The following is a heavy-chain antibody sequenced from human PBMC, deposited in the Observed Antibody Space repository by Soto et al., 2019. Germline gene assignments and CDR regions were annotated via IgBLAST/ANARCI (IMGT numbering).Heavy chain of an antibody. CDR3: ARGQGSSSRGAYFDY. CDR1: GGSFSGYY. V-gene: IGHV4-34*01. CDR2: INHSGST. J-gene: IGHJ4*02. Sequence: QVQLQQWGAGLLKPSETLSLTCAVYGGSFSGYYWSWIRQPPGKGLEWIGEINHSGSTNYNPSLKSRVTISGDTSKNQFSLKLSSVTAADTAVYYCARGQGSSSRGAYFDYWGQGTLVTVSS. D-gene: IGHD6-13*01.